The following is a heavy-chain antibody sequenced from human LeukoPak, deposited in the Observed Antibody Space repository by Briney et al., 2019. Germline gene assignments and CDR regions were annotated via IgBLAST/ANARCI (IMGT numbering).Heavy chain of an antibody. V-gene: IGHV3-7*01. Sequence: GGSLRLSCVGSGFTFGNHWMSWVRQAPGKGLEWVANINQDGSENFYADSLRGRFTTSRDNAMKSLFLQIDSLRAEDTAVYYCAKDMGLGSYSGGFDYWGQGTLVTVSS. CDR1: GFTFGNHW. CDR3: AKDMGLGSYSGGFDY. CDR2: INQDGSEN. J-gene: IGHJ4*02. D-gene: IGHD1-26*01.